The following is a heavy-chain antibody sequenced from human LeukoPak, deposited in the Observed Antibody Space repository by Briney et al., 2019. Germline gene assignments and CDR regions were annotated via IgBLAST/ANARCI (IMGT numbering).Heavy chain of an antibody. CDR2: ISAYNGNT. Sequence: ASVKVSCKASGYTFTSYGISWVRQAPGQGLEWMGWISAYNGNTNYAQKLQGRVTTTTDTSTSTAYMELRSLRSDDTAVYYCARDRDIVVVVAATLRYYYYGMDVWGQGTTVTVSS. CDR3: ARDRDIVVVVAATLRYYYYGMDV. V-gene: IGHV1-18*01. J-gene: IGHJ6*02. CDR1: GYTFTSYG. D-gene: IGHD2-15*01.